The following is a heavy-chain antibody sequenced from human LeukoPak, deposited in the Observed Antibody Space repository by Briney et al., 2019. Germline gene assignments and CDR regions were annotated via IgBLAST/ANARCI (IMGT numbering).Heavy chain of an antibody. CDR1: GFTFSSYA. V-gene: IGHV3-33*08. Sequence: GRSLRLSCAASGFTFSSYAMHWVRQAPGKGLEWVAVIWYDGSNKYYADSVKGRFTISRDNSKNTLYLQMNSLRAEDTAVYYCARINPTKGDAFDIWGQGTMVTVSS. CDR2: IWYDGSNK. CDR3: ARINPTKGDAFDI. J-gene: IGHJ3*02. D-gene: IGHD5-12*01.